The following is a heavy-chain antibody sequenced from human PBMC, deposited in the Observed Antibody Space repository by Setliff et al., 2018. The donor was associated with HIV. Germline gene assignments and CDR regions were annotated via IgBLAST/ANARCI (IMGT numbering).Heavy chain of an antibody. D-gene: IGHD1-1*01. Sequence: SETLSLTCTVSGDSVSSRSYYWSWIRQPPGKGLEWIGYIYYSGSTNYNPSLNSRVTISVDTSKNHFSLKLRSVTAADTAVYYCAQLGMVDDFDYWGQGTLVTVSS. CDR3: AQLGMVDDFDY. CDR2: IYYSGST. J-gene: IGHJ4*02. CDR1: GDSVSSRSYY. V-gene: IGHV4-61*03.